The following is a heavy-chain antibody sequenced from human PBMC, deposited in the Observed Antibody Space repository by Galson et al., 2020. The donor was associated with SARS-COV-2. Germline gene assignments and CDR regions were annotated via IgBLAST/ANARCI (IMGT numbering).Heavy chain of an antibody. J-gene: IGHJ1*01. V-gene: IGHV4-30-4*08. Sequence: SETLSLTCTVSGGSISSGDYYWTWIRQPPGKGLDWIGYIYYSGSTYYNPSPKSRVTISVDTSKNQFSLKLSSVTAADTAVYYGASYGDFEHFWGQGTLVTVSS. D-gene: IGHD4-17*01. CDR3: ASYGDFEHF. CDR1: GGSISSGDYY. CDR2: IYYSGST.